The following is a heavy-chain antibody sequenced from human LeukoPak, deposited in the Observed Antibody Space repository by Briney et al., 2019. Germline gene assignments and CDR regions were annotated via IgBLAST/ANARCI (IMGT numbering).Heavy chain of an antibody. J-gene: IGHJ4*02. V-gene: IGHV4-59*01. CDR1: GGSFSGYY. Sequence: SETLSLTCAVYGGSFSGYYWSWIRQPPGKGLEWIGYIYYSGSTNYNPSLKSRVTISVDTSKNQFSLKLSSVTAADTAVYYCASYYYGSGIVWGQGTLVTVSS. D-gene: IGHD3-10*01. CDR2: IYYSGST. CDR3: ASYYYGSGIV.